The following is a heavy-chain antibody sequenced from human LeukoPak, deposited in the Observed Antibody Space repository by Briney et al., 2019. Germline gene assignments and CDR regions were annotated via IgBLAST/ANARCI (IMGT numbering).Heavy chain of an antibody. Sequence: PGGSLRLSCAASGFTFSSYAMSWVRQAPGKGLEWVSAISGSGGSTYYADSVKGRFTISRDNSKNTLYLQMNSLRAEDTAVYYCAKLPGITITRGTWLDPWGQGTLVTVSP. CDR1: GFTFSSYA. V-gene: IGHV3-23*01. CDR2: ISGSGGST. J-gene: IGHJ5*02. CDR3: AKLPGITITRGTWLDP. D-gene: IGHD1-14*01.